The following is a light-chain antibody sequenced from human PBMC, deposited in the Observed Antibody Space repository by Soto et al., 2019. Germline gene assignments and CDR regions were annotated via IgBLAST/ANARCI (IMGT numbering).Light chain of an antibody. Sequence: DIQMTQSPSSLSASVGDRVTITCRASQGINNFLAWYQQKPGKAPKLLIYAASTLQSGVPSRFSGSGSGTDFTPTISSLQPEDVAVYYCQESTGAPHTFGPGTQVDIK. CDR3: QESTGAPHT. V-gene: IGKV1-27*01. CDR2: AAS. CDR1: QGINNF. J-gene: IGKJ3*01.